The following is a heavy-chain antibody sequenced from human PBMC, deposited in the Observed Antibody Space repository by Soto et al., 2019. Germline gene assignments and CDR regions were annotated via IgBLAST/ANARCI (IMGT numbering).Heavy chain of an antibody. CDR2: ISYDGSNK. CDR3: AKDMAVADYYYFDY. J-gene: IGHJ4*02. CDR1: GFTFSSYG. D-gene: IGHD6-19*01. Sequence: PGGSLRLSCAASGFTFSSYGMHWVRQAPGKGLEWVAVISYDGSNKYYADSVKGRFTISRDNSKNTLYLQMNSLRAEDTAVYYCAKDMAVADYYYFDYWGQGTLVTVSS. V-gene: IGHV3-30*18.